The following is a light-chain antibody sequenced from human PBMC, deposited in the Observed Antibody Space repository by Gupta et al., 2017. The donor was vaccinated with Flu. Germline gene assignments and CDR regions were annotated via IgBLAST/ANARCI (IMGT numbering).Light chain of an antibody. CDR2: AAP. CDR1: QAISTY. Sequence: DIQMTQSPSSLSASMGDTVTITCRASQAISTYLAWFQQRPGKAPKSLVYAAPTLQSGVPSKFSGSGSGTDFTLTISSLQPEDFGTYFCQQYNSFPYTFGQGTKLEIK. J-gene: IGKJ2*01. CDR3: QQYNSFPYT. V-gene: IGKV1-16*02.